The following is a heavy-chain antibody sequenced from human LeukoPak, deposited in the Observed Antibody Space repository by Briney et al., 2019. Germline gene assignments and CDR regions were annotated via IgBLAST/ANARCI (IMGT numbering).Heavy chain of an antibody. D-gene: IGHD3-22*01. Sequence: GASMKVSCKASGYTFTGYYMHWVRQAPGQGLEWMGWINPNSGGTNYAQKFQGWVTMTRDTSISTAYMELSRLRSDDTAVYYCARDPLNYYDSSGYPGGYYFDYWGQGTLVTVSS. V-gene: IGHV1-2*04. CDR3: ARDPLNYYDSSGYPGGYYFDY. CDR2: INPNSGGT. CDR1: GYTFTGYY. J-gene: IGHJ4*02.